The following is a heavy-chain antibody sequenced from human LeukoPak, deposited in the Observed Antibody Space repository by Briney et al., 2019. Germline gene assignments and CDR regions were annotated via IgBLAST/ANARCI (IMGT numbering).Heavy chain of an antibody. CDR2: INPNSGGT. V-gene: IGHV1-2*02. D-gene: IGHD3-22*01. CDR3: ARDYYDSSGYYYRYAFDI. J-gene: IGHJ3*02. CDR1: GYTFTGYY. Sequence: GASVKVSCKASGYTFTGYYMHWVRQAPGQGLEWMGWINPNSGGTNYAQKFQGRVTMTRDTSISTAYMELSRLRSDDTAVYYCARDYYDSSGYYYRYAFDIWGQGTMVTVSS.